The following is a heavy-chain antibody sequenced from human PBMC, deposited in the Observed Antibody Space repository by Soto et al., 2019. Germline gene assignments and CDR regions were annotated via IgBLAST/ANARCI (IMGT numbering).Heavy chain of an antibody. D-gene: IGHD6-6*01. Sequence: EVQLVESGGGLAQPGRSLRLSCAASGFIFDDYAMHWVRQAPGKGLEWVSGISWQSGSIRYADSVKGRFTISRDNAKYCLYLQMNSLRVEDTALYYCAKDMFSSSSAATFDYWGQGILVTVSS. CDR1: GFIFDDYA. CDR3: AKDMFSSSSAATFDY. V-gene: IGHV3-9*01. J-gene: IGHJ4*02. CDR2: ISWQSGSI.